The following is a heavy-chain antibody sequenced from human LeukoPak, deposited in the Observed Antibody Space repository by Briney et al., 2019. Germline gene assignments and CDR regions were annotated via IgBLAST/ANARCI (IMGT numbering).Heavy chain of an antibody. CDR1: GGSFSGYY. J-gene: IGHJ4*02. V-gene: IGHV4-34*01. CDR2: INHSGST. Sequence: SETLSLTCAVYGGSFSGYYWSWIRQPPGKGLEWIGEINHSGSTNYNPSLKSRVTISVDTSKNQFSLKLSSVTAADTAVYYCARTLPYYYDSSGYYLTHDNDYWGQGTLVTVSS. D-gene: IGHD3-22*01. CDR3: ARTLPYYYDSSGYYLTHDNDY.